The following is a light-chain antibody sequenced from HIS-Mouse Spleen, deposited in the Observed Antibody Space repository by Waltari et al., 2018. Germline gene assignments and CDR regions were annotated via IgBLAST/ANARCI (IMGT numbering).Light chain of an antibody. V-gene: IGLV3-1*01. CDR2: QDS. CDR1: KLGDKY. Sequence: SYELTQPPSVSVSPGQTASITCSGDKLGDKYACWYQQKPGQSPVLVIYQDSKRPSGVPGRFSGANSGNTATLTISGTQAMDEADYYCQAWDSSDSVFGGGTKLTVL. J-gene: IGLJ2*01. CDR3: QAWDSSDSV.